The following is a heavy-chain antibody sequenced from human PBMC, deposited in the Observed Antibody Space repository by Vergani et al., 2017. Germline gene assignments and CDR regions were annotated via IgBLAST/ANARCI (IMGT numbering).Heavy chain of an antibody. D-gene: IGHD2-2*01. Sequence: QVQLVQSGAEVKKPGSSVKVSCKASGGTFSSYTISWVRQAPGQGLEWMGGIIPILGIANYAQKFQGRVTITGDKSTSTAYMELSSLRPEDTAVYYCARDIPAGVGAYYYYIYFWGKGPTVTAS. CDR2: IIPILGIA. V-gene: IGHV1-69*08. CDR1: GGTFSSYT. J-gene: IGHJ6*03. CDR3: ARDIPAGVGAYYYYIYF.